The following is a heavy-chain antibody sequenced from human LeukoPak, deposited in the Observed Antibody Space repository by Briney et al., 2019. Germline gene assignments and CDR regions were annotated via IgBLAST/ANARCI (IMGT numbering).Heavy chain of an antibody. CDR3: ARDWRAHPAKLDY. V-gene: IGHV1-2*02. Sequence: ASVKVSCKASGYTFTGYYVHWVRQAPGQGLEWMGWINPNSGGTNYAQKFQGRVTMTRDTSISTAYMELSRLRSDDTAAYYCARDWRAHPAKLDYWGQGTLVTVSS. CDR2: INPNSGGT. J-gene: IGHJ4*02. CDR1: GYTFTGYY.